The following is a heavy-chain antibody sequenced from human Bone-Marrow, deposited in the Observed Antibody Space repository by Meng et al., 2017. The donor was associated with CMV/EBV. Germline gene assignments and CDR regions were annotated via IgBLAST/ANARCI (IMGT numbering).Heavy chain of an antibody. CDR3: ARLGATRYDFWSGYDSPFAD. Sequence: SETLSLTCTVSGGSISSSSYYWGWIRQPPGKGLEWIGSIYYSGSTYYNPSLKSRVTISVDTSKNQFSLKLSSVTAADTAVYYCARLGATRYDFWSGYDSPFADWGQGPRVTGYS. CDR2: IYYSGST. V-gene: IGHV4-39*01. CDR1: GGSISSSSYY. D-gene: IGHD3-3*01. J-gene: IGHJ4*02.